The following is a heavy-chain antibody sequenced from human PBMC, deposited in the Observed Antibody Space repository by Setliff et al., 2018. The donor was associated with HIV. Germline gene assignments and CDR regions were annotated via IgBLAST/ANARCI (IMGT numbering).Heavy chain of an antibody. Sequence: GSLSLSCVASKFSVSDSYMGWVRQAPGKGLEWVSFVHNTDTYYANSVKGRFTISRDNSKTMVFLRMNSLRPEDSAMYYCVRGETYAHWPKGDYWGQGTLVTVSS. D-gene: IGHD3-16*01. V-gene: IGHV3-53*01. CDR1: KFSVSDSY. J-gene: IGHJ4*02. CDR3: VRGETYAHWPKGDY. CDR2: VHNTDT.